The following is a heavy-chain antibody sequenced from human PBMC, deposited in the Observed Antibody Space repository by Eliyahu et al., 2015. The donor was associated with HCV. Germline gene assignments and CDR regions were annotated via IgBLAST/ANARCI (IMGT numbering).Heavy chain of an antibody. CDR3: ARGDYYGSGSYGMDV. J-gene: IGHJ6*02. Sequence: QVQLVESGGGVVQPGRSLXLXXAASGFPFXSXGMHWVRQAPGKGLGWVAVIWYDGSNKYYADSVKGRFTISRDNSKNTLYLQMNSLRAEDTAVYYCARGDYYGSGSYGMDVWGQGTTVTVSS. V-gene: IGHV3-33*01. CDR2: IWYDGSNK. D-gene: IGHD3-10*01. CDR1: GFPFXSXG.